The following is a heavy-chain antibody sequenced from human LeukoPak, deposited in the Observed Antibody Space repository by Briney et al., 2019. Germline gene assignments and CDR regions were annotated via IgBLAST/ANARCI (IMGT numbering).Heavy chain of an antibody. V-gene: IGHV3-30*02. CDR3: TKNAFGDYLPGDY. Sequence: GGSLRLSCAASGFTFSNYGMHSVRQAPGKGLEWVAFIRSDEINKYYTDSVKGRFTISRDNSKNTLYLQMSSLRAEDTAVYYCTKNAFGDYLPGDYWGQGALVTVSS. J-gene: IGHJ4*02. D-gene: IGHD4-17*01. CDR1: GFTFSNYG. CDR2: IRSDEINK.